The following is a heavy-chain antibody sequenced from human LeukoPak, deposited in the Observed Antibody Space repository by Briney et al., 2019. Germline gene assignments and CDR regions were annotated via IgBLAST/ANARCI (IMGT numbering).Heavy chain of an antibody. CDR3: ARVTGLGSSGQIDY. Sequence: GGSLRLSCAASGFTFSSYSMNWVRQAPGKGLEWVSSISSSSSYIYYADSVKGRFTISRDNAKNSLYLQMNSLRAEDTAVYYCARVTGLGSSGQIDYWGQGTLVTVSS. V-gene: IGHV3-21*01. J-gene: IGHJ4*02. CDR1: GFTFSSYS. CDR2: ISSSSSYI. D-gene: IGHD3-22*01.